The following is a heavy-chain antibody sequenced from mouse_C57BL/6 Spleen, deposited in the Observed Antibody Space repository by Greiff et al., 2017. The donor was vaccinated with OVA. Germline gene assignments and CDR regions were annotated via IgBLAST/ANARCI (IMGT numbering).Heavy chain of an antibody. CDR2: INPGSGGT. CDR1: GYAFTNYL. Sequence: QVQLQQSGAELVRPGTSVKVSCKASGYAFTNYLIEWVKQRPGQGLEWIGVINPGSGGTNYNEKFKGKATLTADKSSSTAYMQLSSLTSEDSAVYCCARNSNYYFDYWGQGTTLTVSS. J-gene: IGHJ2*01. CDR3: ARNSNYYFDY. D-gene: IGHD2-5*01. V-gene: IGHV1-54*01.